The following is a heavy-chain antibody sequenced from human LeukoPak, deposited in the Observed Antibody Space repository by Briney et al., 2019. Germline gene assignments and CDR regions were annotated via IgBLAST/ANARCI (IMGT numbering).Heavy chain of an antibody. CDR1: GYTLTELS. Sequence: ASVKVSCKVSGYTLTELSMHWVPQAPGNGLEWMGGFDPEDGETIYAQKFQGRVTMTEDTSTDTAYMELSSLRSEDTAVYYCATYYYDSSGSDYWGQGTLVAVSS. D-gene: IGHD3-22*01. J-gene: IGHJ4*02. V-gene: IGHV1-24*01. CDR3: ATYYYDSSGSDY. CDR2: FDPEDGET.